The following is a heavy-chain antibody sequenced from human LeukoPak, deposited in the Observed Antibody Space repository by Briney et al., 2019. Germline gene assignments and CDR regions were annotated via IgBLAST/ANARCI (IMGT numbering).Heavy chain of an antibody. CDR2: IYYRGST. V-gene: IGHV4-61*01. J-gene: IGHJ4*02. CDR1: GGSVRSGSYY. D-gene: IGHD2-15*01. CDR3: ARSHYCSGGSCYLTFDY. Sequence: GTLSLTCPVSGGSVRSGSYYWSWIRQAPGEGLEWIGDIYYRGSTNYNPSLKSRVTISVDTSKNQFSLRLTSVTAADTAVYYCARSHYCSGGSCYLTFDYWGQGTLVTVSS.